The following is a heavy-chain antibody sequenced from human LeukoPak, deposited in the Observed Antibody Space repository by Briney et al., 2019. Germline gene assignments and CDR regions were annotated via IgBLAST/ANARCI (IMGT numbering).Heavy chain of an antibody. CDR2: IYHSGST. D-gene: IGHD4-17*01. CDR3: ARALDYGDYGKKNGFDY. J-gene: IGHJ4*02. CDR1: GGSISSSNW. V-gene: IGHV4-4*02. Sequence: PSGTLSLTCAVSGGSISSSNWWSWVRQPPGKGLEWIGEIYHSGSTNYNPPLKSRVTISVDKSKNQFSLKLSSVTAADTAVYYCARALDYGDYGKKNGFDYWGQGTLVTVSS.